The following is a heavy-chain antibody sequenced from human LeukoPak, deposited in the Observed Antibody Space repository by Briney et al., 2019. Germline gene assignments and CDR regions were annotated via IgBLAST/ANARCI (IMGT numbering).Heavy chain of an antibody. D-gene: IGHD3-3*01. CDR3: ARDGPYDFWSGQLDY. Sequence: ASVKVSCKASGYTFTGYYMHWVRQAPGQGLEWMGWINPNSGGTSYAQKFQGRVTMTRDTSISTAYMELSRLRSDDTAVYYCARDGPYDFWSGQLDYWGQGTLVTVSS. CDR2: INPNSGGT. V-gene: IGHV1-2*02. CDR1: GYTFTGYY. J-gene: IGHJ4*02.